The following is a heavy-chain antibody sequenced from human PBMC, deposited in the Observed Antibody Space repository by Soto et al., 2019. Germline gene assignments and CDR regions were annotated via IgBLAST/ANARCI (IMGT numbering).Heavy chain of an antibody. V-gene: IGHV3-30-3*01. CDR3: AREGLGYSSSWYTLRLYYFDY. D-gene: IGHD6-13*01. Sequence: GGSLRLSCAASGFTFSSYAMHWVRQAPGKGLEWVAVISYDGSNKYYADSVKGRFTISRDNSKNTLYLQMNSLRAEDTAVYYCAREGLGYSSSWYTLRLYYFDYWGQGTLVTVSS. CDR2: ISYDGSNK. CDR1: GFTFSSYA. J-gene: IGHJ4*02.